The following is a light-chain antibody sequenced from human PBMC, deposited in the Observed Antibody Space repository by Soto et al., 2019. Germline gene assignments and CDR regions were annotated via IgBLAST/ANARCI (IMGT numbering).Light chain of an antibody. CDR1: QSVSSY. CDR2: DAS. Sequence: EIVLTQSPATLSLSPGERATPSCRASQSVSSYLAWYQQKPGQAPRLLIYDASNRATGIPARFSGSGSGTDFTLTISSLEPEDFAVYYCQQRRNWPYTFGQGTKLEIK. CDR3: QQRRNWPYT. J-gene: IGKJ2*01. V-gene: IGKV3-11*01.